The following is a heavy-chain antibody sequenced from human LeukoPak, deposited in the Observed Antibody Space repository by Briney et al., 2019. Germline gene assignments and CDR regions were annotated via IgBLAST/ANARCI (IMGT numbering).Heavy chain of an antibody. CDR3: ARGSSGWYPNWFDP. D-gene: IGHD6-19*01. CDR2: IKQDGSEK. V-gene: IGHV3-7*04. J-gene: IGHJ5*02. CDR1: GFTFSTYW. Sequence: PGWSLRLSCAASGFTFSTYWMNWVRQAPGKGLEWVVNIKQDGSEKYYVDSVKGRSTISRDNAKNSLYLQVNSLRAEDTAVYYCARGSSGWYPNWFDPWGQGTLVTVSS.